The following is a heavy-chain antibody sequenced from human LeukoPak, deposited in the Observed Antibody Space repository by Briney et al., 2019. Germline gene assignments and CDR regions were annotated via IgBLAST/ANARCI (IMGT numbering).Heavy chain of an antibody. Sequence: SETLSLTCTVSGGSISSSSYYWGWIRQPPGKGLEWIGSIYYSGSTYYNPSLKSRVTISVDTSKNQFSLKLSSVTAADTAVYYCARCPQQWLAKTFDYWGQGTLVTVSS. J-gene: IGHJ4*02. CDR3: ARCPQQWLAKTFDY. V-gene: IGHV4-39*01. CDR1: GGSISSSSYY. CDR2: IYYSGST. D-gene: IGHD6-19*01.